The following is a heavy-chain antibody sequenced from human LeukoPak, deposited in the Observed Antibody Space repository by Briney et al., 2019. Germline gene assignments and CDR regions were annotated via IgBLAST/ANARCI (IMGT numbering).Heavy chain of an antibody. CDR3: ARGPPRIRWELRGIFDY. D-gene: IGHD1-26*01. J-gene: IGHJ4*02. Sequence: SETLSLTCTVSGGSISSYYWSWIRQPPGKGLEWIGEINHSGSTNYNPSLKSRVTISVDTSKNQFSLKLSSVTAADTAVYYCARGPPRIRWELRGIFDYWGQGTLVTVSS. V-gene: IGHV4-34*01. CDR2: INHSGST. CDR1: GGSISSYY.